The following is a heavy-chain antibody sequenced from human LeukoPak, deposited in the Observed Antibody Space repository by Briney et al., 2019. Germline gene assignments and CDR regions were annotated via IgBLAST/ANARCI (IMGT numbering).Heavy chain of an antibody. CDR1: GFTFDEYV. Sequence: GGSLRLSCAASGFTFDEYVMHWVRQAPGQGLEWVSLINGNGDDSYYADSVKGRFTISRDNSKNSLYLQMNSLRAEDTALYYCAKDIFPRGQWLGGSWGQGTLVTVSS. J-gene: IGHJ4*02. D-gene: IGHD6-19*01. CDR2: INGNGDDS. V-gene: IGHV3-43D*04. CDR3: AKDIFPRGQWLGGS.